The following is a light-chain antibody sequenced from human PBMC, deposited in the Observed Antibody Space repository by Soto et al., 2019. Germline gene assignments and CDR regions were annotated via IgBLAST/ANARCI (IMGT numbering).Light chain of an antibody. CDR2: GAS. CDR3: QQYGSSGT. CDR1: QSLRNTS. J-gene: IGKJ1*01. Sequence: IVLTQSPGTLSLSPGERATLSCRASQSLRNTSLAWYQQKPGQAPRLLISGASNRATGIPDRFSGSGSGTDFPLTISRLEPEDVAVYYCQQYGSSGTFGQGTKVDIK. V-gene: IGKV3-20*01.